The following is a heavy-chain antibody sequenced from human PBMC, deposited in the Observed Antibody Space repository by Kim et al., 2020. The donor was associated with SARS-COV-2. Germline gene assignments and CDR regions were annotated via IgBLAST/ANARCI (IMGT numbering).Heavy chain of an antibody. CDR2: ISYDGSNK. V-gene: IGHV3-30*18. D-gene: IGHD3-9*01. CDR1: GFTFSSYG. J-gene: IGHJ6*02. Sequence: GGSLRLSCAASGFTFSSYGMHWVRQAPGKGLEWVAVISYDGSNKYYADSVKGRFTISRDNSKNTLYLQMNSLRAEDTAVYYCAKDFRYFDWLLSNYYYYGMDVWGQGTTVTVSS. CDR3: AKDFRYFDWLLSNYYYYGMDV.